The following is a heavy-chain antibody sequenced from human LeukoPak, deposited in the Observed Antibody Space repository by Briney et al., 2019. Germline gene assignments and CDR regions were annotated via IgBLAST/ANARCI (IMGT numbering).Heavy chain of an antibody. Sequence: PSETLSLTCTVSGYSISSGYFWGWIRQPPGKGLEWIGSFYHSGITYYNPSLKSRVTISVDTSKNQFSLKLSSVTAADTAVYYCARGLYGTDYWGQGTLVTVSS. V-gene: IGHV4-38-2*02. CDR2: FYHSGIT. CDR1: GYSISSGYF. J-gene: IGHJ4*02. D-gene: IGHD1-14*01. CDR3: ARGLYGTDY.